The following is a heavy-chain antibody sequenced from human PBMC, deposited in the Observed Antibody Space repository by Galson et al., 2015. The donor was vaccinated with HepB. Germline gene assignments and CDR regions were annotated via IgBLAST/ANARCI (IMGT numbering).Heavy chain of an antibody. J-gene: IGHJ4*02. V-gene: IGHV1-69*13. CDR3: ARQYDTSGYYAY. CDR1: GGTFSSHT. Sequence: SVKVSCKASGGTFSSHTISWVRQAPGQGLEWMGGIIPLFGSGNYAQKFQGRVTITADESKTTTYMELSSLTSDDTVVYYCARQYDTSGYYAYWGQGTLVTVSS. CDR2: IIPLFGSG. D-gene: IGHD3-22*01.